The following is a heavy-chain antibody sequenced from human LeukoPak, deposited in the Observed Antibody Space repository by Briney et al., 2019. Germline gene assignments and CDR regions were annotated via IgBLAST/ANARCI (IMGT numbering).Heavy chain of an antibody. CDR3: ARAFSSWYNWFDP. J-gene: IGHJ5*02. Sequence: PSQTLSLTCTVSGGSISSGGYYWSWLRQHPGTGLEWIGYIYYSGSTYYNPSLKSRVTISVDTSKNQFSLKLSSVTAADTAVYYCARAFSSWYNWFDPWGQGTLVTVSS. V-gene: IGHV4-31*03. CDR2: IYYSGST. D-gene: IGHD6-13*01. CDR1: GGSISSGGYY.